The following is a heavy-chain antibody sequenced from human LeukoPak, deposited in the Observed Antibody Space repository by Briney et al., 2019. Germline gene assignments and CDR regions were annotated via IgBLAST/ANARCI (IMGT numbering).Heavy chain of an antibody. CDR1: GFTFKSYW. CDR2: INSDGSST. D-gene: IGHD3-3*01. J-gene: IGHJ6*03. CDR3: IRGDFWSGAAYYYYYMDV. V-gene: IGHV3-74*01. Sequence: PGGSPRLSCAASGFTFKSYWMHWVRQVPGRGLVWVSRINSDGSSTSYADSVKGRFTISRDNAKNTLFLQMNSLRAEDTAVYYCIRGDFWSGAAYYYYYMDVWGKGTTVTVSS.